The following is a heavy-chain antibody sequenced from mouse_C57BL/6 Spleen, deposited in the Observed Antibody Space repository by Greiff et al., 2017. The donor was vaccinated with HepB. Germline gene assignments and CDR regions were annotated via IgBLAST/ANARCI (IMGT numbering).Heavy chain of an antibody. CDR2: IDPSDSET. D-gene: IGHD2-4*01. V-gene: IGHV1-52*01. Sequence: QVQLQQPGAELVRPGSSVKLSCKASGYTFTSYWMHWVKQRPIQGLEWIGNIDPSDSETHYNQKFKDKATLTVDKSSSTTYMQLSSLTSEDDAVYYCARYGDYDEAYWGQGTLVTVSA. CDR1: GYTFTSYW. J-gene: IGHJ3*01. CDR3: ARYGDYDEAY.